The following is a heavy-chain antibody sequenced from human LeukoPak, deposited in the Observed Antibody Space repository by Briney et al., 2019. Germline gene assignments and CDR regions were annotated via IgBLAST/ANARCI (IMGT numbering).Heavy chain of an antibody. CDR2: IGGRGGST. J-gene: IGHJ4*02. CDR1: GFTFSNYA. CDR3: AKGSYVDVVASIGLDY. V-gene: IGHV3-23*01. D-gene: IGHD5-12*01. Sequence: PGGSLRLSCAASGFTFSNYAMSWVRQAPGKGLGWVSSIGGRGGSTYYADSVKGRFTISRDKSKSTLYLHMNSLRAEVTAVYYCAKGSYVDVVASIGLDYWGQGTLVIVSS.